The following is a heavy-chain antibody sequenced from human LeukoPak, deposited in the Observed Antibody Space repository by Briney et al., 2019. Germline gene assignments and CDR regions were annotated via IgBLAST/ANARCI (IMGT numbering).Heavy chain of an antibody. Sequence: PSETLSLTCTVSGGSISSGSYYWSWIRQPAGKGLEWIGRIYTSGSTNYNPSLKSRVTISVDTSKNQSSLKLSSVTAADTAVYYCARDQEMATTTGQNYYYYYGMDVWGQGTTVTVSS. CDR2: IYTSGST. CDR3: ARDQEMATTTGQNYYYYYGMDV. D-gene: IGHD5-24*01. CDR1: GGSISSGSYY. J-gene: IGHJ6*02. V-gene: IGHV4-61*02.